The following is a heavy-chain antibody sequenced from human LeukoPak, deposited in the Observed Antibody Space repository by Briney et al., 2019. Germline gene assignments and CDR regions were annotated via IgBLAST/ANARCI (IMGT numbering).Heavy chain of an antibody. CDR2: IRYDGSNK. D-gene: IGHD6-6*01. Sequence: VGFLRLSCAASGFTFSSYGMHWVCQAPGKGLEWVAFIRYDGSNKYYADSVKGRFTISRDNSKNTLYLQMNSLRAEDTAVYYCAKSKTREQLVPFDYWGQGTLVTVSS. J-gene: IGHJ4*02. CDR1: GFTFSSYG. CDR3: AKSKTREQLVPFDY. V-gene: IGHV3-30*02.